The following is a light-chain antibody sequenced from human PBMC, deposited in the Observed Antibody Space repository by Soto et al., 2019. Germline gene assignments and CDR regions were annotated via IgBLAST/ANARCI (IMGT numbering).Light chain of an antibody. V-gene: IGKV1-27*01. CDR2: AAS. CDR3: QKYNSAPN. CDR1: QGINNS. J-gene: IGKJ5*01. Sequence: DIQMTQSPSSLSASVGDRVTITCRAGQGINNSLAWYQQKPGKVPKLLIYAASTLQSGVPSRFSGSGSGTDFTLTISSLQPEDVATYYCQKYNSAPNFGQGTRLEIK.